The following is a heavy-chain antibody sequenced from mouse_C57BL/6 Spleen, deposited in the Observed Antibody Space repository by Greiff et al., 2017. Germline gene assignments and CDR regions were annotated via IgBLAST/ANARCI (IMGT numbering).Heavy chain of an antibody. CDR2: IYPGDGDT. CDR1: GYAFSSYW. J-gene: IGHJ2*01. V-gene: IGHV1-80*01. CDR3: ATYESTRVDY. D-gene: IGHD2-14*01. Sequence: VQLQQSGAELVKPGASVKISCKASGYAFSSYWMNWVKQRPGKGLEWIGQIYPGDGDTNYNGKFKGKATLTADKSSSTAYMQHSSLSSEASAVYLVATYESTRVDYWGQGTTLTVSA.